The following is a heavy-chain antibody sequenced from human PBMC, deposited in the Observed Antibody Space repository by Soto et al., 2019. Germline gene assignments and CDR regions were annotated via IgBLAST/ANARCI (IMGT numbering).Heavy chain of an antibody. Sequence: EVQLVESGGGLVQPGGSLRLSCAASGFTFSSYWITWVRQAPGKGLEWVANIKQDGSAKYYVDSVKGRFTISRDNAKNSLYLQMNSLRAEHTAVYYCASWLKTSGWYVLLEGSFDYWGQGTLVNVSS. D-gene: IGHD6-19*01. CDR3: ASWLKTSGWYVLLEGSFDY. CDR2: IKQDGSAK. CDR1: GFTFSSYW. V-gene: IGHV3-7*01. J-gene: IGHJ4*02.